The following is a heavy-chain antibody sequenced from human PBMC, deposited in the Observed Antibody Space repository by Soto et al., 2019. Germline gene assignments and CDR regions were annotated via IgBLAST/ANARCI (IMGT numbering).Heavy chain of an antibody. CDR3: ARAGEIEAVLRYFDWFRNIPSYFDY. V-gene: IGHV1-18*01. J-gene: IGHJ4*02. D-gene: IGHD3-9*01. CDR2: ISAYNGNT. CDR1: GYTFTSYG. Sequence: GASVKVSCKASGYTFTSYGISWVRQAPGQGLERMGWISAYNGNTNYAQKLQGRVTMTTDTSTSTAYMELRSLRSDDTAVYYCARAGEIEAVLRYFDWFRNIPSYFDYWGQGTLVTVSS.